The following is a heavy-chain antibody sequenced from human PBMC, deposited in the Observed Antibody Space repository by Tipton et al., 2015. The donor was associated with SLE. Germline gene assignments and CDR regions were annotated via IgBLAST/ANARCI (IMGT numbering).Heavy chain of an antibody. V-gene: IGHV4-39*06. D-gene: IGHD3-10*01. Sequence: TLSLTCTVSGGSIRSCGYYWVWIRQPPGQGLDWIGSIHYSGSTSYNSSLESRVTISIDTSKGQFTLKLTSVTAADTAVYYCGRFRVKSYYEFDCWGQGTLVTVSS. CDR1: GGSIRSCGYY. CDR2: IHYSGST. CDR3: GRFRVKSYYEFDC. J-gene: IGHJ4*02.